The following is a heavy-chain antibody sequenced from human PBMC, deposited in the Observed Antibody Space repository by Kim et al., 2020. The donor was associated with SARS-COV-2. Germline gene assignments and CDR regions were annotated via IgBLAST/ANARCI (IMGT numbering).Heavy chain of an antibody. V-gene: IGHV3-30*04. J-gene: IGHJ4*01. D-gene: IGHD3-10*01. Sequence: LSLTCAASGFTFSDYATHWVRQAPGKGLEWVALISYDGSSKYYADSVKGRFTISRDNSKNTLYLQMNSLRAEDTAVYYCARDSQYYYGSGSRVAYWG. CDR3: ARDSQYYYGSGSRVAY. CDR2: ISYDGSSK. CDR1: GFTFSDYA.